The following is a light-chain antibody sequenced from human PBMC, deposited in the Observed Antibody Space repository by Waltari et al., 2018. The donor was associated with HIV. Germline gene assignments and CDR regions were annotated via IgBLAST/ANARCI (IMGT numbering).Light chain of an antibody. CDR1: ILPKQY. CDR3: QSADSSVTYAV. CDR2: KDS. V-gene: IGLV3-25*03. J-gene: IGLJ7*01. Sequence: SYELTQPPSVSVSPGQTARITCSGDILPKQYAYWYQQKPGQAPVVVIYKDSERRSGIPERFSGSSSGTRVTLTISGVQAEDEADYYCQSADSSVTYAVFGGGTQLTVL.